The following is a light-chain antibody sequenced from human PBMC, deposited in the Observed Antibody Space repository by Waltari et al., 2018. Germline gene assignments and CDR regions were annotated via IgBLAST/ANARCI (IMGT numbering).Light chain of an antibody. J-gene: IGLJ2*01. CDR2: GKN. CDR1: NLRTYY. Sequence: SSELTQDPAVSVALGQTVRITCQGDNLRTYYVSWFQQKPGQAPALLLYGKNNRPSGIPDRFSASSSGSTASLTIIGAQAEDEADYYCHSRDSSGDVLIGGGTKLTVL. V-gene: IGLV3-19*01. CDR3: HSRDSSGDVL.